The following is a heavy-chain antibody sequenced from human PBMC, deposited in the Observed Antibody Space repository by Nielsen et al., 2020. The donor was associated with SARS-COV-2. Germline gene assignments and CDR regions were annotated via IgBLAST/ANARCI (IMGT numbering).Heavy chain of an antibody. V-gene: IGHV3-11*06. CDR1: GFTFSDYY. J-gene: IGHJ6*02. CDR2: ISSSSSYT. CDR3: ARDWIAAAGTYYYYGMDV. D-gene: IGHD6-13*01. Sequence: GESLKISCAASGFTFSDYYMSWIRQAPGKGLEWVSYISSSSSYTNYADSVKGRFTISRDNSKNTLYLQMNSLRAEDTAVYYCARDWIAAAGTYYYYGMDVWGQGTTVTVSS.